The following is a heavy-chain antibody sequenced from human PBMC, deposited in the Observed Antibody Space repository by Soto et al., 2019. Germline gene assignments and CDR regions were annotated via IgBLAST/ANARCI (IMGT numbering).Heavy chain of an antibody. Sequence: EVQLLESGGDLVQPGGSLRLSCAASGFTFSNNAMSWVRQAPGKGLELVSIVTNTGGDKLYADSVKGRFIISRDNSKNTLYLQMNSLRVEDSAIYYCARASGESYPGSRVFVSWGQGTRVTVSS. CDR3: ARASGESYPGSRVFVS. CDR2: VTNTGGDK. CDR1: GFTFSNNA. V-gene: IGHV3-23*01. D-gene: IGHD3-10*01. J-gene: IGHJ4*02.